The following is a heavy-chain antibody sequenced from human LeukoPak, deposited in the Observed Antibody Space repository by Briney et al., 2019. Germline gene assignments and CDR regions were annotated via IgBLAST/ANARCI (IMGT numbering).Heavy chain of an antibody. CDR1: GFTFTNYW. CDR2: INTDGSTT. CDR3: ARTASYSGNYYGYFQY. J-gene: IGHJ1*01. V-gene: IGHV3-74*01. Sequence: GGSLRLSCAASGFTFTNYWMHWVRQAPGKGPGWVSRINTDGSTTNYAHSVKGRFTISRDIAKNTLYLQMTSLPAEDTAVYYCARTASYSGNYYGYFQYWGQGALVTVSS. D-gene: IGHD1-26*01.